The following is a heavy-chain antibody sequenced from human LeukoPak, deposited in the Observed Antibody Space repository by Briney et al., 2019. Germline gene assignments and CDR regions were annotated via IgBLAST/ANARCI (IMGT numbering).Heavy chain of an antibody. Sequence: PGGSLRLSCAASGFTFSSYAMNWVRQAPGKGLEWVSAIIDSTGSTYYADSVKGRFTISRDNSKNTLYLQMNSLRAEDTAVYYCAKRGIVTASPFDIWGQGTMVTVSS. D-gene: IGHD1-26*01. CDR3: AKRGIVTASPFDI. V-gene: IGHV3-23*01. CDR2: IIDSTGST. CDR1: GFTFSSYA. J-gene: IGHJ3*02.